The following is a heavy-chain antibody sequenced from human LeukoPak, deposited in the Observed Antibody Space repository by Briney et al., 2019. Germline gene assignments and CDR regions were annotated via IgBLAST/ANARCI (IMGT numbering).Heavy chain of an antibody. V-gene: IGHV3-7*01. Sequence: GSLRLSCAVAEFSFGNGSSWVRQAPGKGLEWVANIKQDGSEIYYADSVKGRFTISRDNAKNSLYLQMNSLRAEDTAVYYCGLGNSFDYWGQGTLVTVSS. CDR3: GLGNSFDY. CDR1: EFSFGNG. J-gene: IGHJ4*02. CDR2: IKQDGSEI. D-gene: IGHD4-23*01.